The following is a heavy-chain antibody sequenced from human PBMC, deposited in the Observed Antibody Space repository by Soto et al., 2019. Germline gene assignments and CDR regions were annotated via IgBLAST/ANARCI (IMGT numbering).Heavy chain of an antibody. Sequence: PGESLKISCKGSGYSLTSYWISWVRQMPGKGLEWMGRIDPSDSYTNYSPSFQGHVTISADKSISTAYLQWSSLKASDTAMYYCARQESRGVTGWYGMDVWGQGTTVTVSS. V-gene: IGHV5-10-1*01. J-gene: IGHJ6*02. CDR1: GYSLTSYW. CDR2: IDPSDSYT. CDR3: ARQESRGVTGWYGMDV. D-gene: IGHD3-10*01.